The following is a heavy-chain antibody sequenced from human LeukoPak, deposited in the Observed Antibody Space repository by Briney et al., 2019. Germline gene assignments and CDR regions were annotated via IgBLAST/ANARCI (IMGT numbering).Heavy chain of an antibody. D-gene: IGHD6-19*01. J-gene: IGHJ4*02. CDR2: INHSGST. Sequence: SETLSLTCAVYGGSFSGYYWSWIRQPPGKGLEWIGEINHSGSTNYNPSLKSRVTISVDTSKNQFSRKLSSVAAADTAVYYCARGGIAVAGTDYWGQGTLVTVSS. CDR1: GGSFSGYY. CDR3: ARGGIAVAGTDY. V-gene: IGHV4-34*01.